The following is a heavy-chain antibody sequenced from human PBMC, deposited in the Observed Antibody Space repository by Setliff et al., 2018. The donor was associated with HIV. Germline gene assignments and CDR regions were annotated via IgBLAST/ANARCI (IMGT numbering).Heavy chain of an antibody. V-gene: IGHV4-38-2*02. D-gene: IGHD2-15*01. Sequence: SETLSLTCTVSGYSISSGYYWGFIRQPPGKGLEWIGYIFHSERIYYNTSLKSRPVISVDTSQNQFSLKLSSATAAATAVYYCARGLPAHSYYGLDVWGQGTTVTVSS. CDR2: IFHSERI. CDR1: GYSISSGYY. CDR3: ARGLPAHSYYGLDV. J-gene: IGHJ6*02.